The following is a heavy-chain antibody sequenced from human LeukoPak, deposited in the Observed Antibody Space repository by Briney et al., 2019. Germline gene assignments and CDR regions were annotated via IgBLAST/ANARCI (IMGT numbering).Heavy chain of an antibody. CDR1: GFTFSSYA. CDR2: ISGSGGST. J-gene: IGHJ4*02. V-gene: IGHV3-23*01. CDR3: AKDLGIAVAXSYFDF. Sequence: GGSLRLSCAASGFTFSSYAMSWVRQAPGKGLEWVSAISGSGGSTYYADSVKGRFTISRDKSKSTLYLQINSLRAEDTAVYFCAKDLGIAVAXSYFDFWGQGTLVTVSS. D-gene: IGHD6-19*01.